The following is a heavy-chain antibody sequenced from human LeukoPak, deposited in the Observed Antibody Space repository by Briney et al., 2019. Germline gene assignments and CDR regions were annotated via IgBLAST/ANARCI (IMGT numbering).Heavy chain of an antibody. J-gene: IGHJ4*02. CDR3: ARVGYGYYVDY. V-gene: IGHV4-61*02. Sequence: SQTLSLTCTVSSGSISSGYYYWSWIRQPAGQGLEWIGRIYISGSTNYSPSLKSRVTISLDTSKNEFSLRLSSVTAADTAVYYCARVGYGYYVDYWGQGTLVTVSS. CDR1: SGSISSGYYY. D-gene: IGHD5-18*01. CDR2: IYISGST.